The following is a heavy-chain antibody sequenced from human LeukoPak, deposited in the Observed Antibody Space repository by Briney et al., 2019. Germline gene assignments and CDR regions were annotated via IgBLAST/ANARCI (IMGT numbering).Heavy chain of an antibody. Sequence: SETLSLTCTVSGGSIRSYYWSWIRQPPGKGLEWIGYIYYRGSTNCNPSLKSRVTISLDTSNNQFSLKLSSVTAADTAVYYCARVRYSSSPHFDYWGQGTLVTVSS. CDR2: IYYRGST. V-gene: IGHV4-59*01. J-gene: IGHJ4*02. CDR1: GGSIRSYY. D-gene: IGHD6-6*01. CDR3: ARVRYSSSPHFDY.